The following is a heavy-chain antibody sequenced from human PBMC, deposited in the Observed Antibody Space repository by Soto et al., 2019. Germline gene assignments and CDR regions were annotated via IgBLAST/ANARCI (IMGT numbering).Heavy chain of an antibody. Sequence: SETLSLTCAVYGGSFSGYYWSWIRKPPGKGLEWIGEINHSGSTNYNPSLKSRVTISVDTSKNQFSLKLSSVTAADTAVYYCVRGRAVAGNLYYYYYGMDVWGQGTTVTVS. CDR2: INHSGST. CDR3: VRGRAVAGNLYYYYYGMDV. CDR1: GGSFSGYY. V-gene: IGHV4-34*01. D-gene: IGHD6-19*01. J-gene: IGHJ6*02.